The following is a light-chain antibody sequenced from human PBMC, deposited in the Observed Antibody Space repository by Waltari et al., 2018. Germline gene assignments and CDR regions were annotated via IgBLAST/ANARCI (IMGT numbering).Light chain of an antibody. V-gene: IGKV3-20*01. CDR3: QHYVRLPAT. Sequence: EVVLTQSPGTLSLSPGERATLACRASQSVGTSLAWYQQKPGQAPRLLIYGASRRATGIPDRFSCSGSWTDFSFTISRLEPEDFSVYYFQHYVRLPATFGQGTKVEV. CDR2: GAS. CDR1: QSVGTS. J-gene: IGKJ1*01.